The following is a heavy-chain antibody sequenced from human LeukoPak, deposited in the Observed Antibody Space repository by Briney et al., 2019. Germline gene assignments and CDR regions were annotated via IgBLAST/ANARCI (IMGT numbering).Heavy chain of an antibody. CDR1: GLTVSSNY. J-gene: IGHJ5*02. Sequence: GGSLRLSCAASGLTVSSNYMSWVRQAPGKGLEWVSVIYSGGSTYYADSVKGRFTISRHNSKNTLYLQMNSLRAEDTAVYYCARVWDGYNREELDPWGQGTLVTVSS. D-gene: IGHD5-24*01. CDR3: ARVWDGYNREELDP. CDR2: IYSGGST. V-gene: IGHV3-53*04.